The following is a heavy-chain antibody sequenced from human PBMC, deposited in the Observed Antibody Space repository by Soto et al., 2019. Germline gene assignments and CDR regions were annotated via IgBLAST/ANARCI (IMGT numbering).Heavy chain of an antibody. V-gene: IGHV3-30-3*01. CDR2: ISYDGTNK. CDR3: ARGYCSSTSYFYGMDV. D-gene: IGHD2-2*01. Sequence: PGGSLRLSCAASGFTFSSNAMHWVRQAPGKGLEWVAFISYDGTNKYYADSVKGRFTISRDNSKNTLYLQMNSLRAEDTAVYYCARGYCSSTSYFYGMDVWGQGTTVTVSS. J-gene: IGHJ6*02. CDR1: GFTFSSNA.